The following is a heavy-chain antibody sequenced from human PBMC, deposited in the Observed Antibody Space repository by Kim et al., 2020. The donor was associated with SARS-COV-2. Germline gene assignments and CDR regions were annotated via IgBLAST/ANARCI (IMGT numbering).Heavy chain of an antibody. CDR3: AREGLERDY. J-gene: IGHJ4*02. V-gene: IGHV4-4*02. CDR2: GST. Sequence: GSTNSNPSLRSRVTISLDKTKNQFSLKLSSVTAADTAVYYCAREGLERDYWGQGTLVTVSS. D-gene: IGHD1-1*01.